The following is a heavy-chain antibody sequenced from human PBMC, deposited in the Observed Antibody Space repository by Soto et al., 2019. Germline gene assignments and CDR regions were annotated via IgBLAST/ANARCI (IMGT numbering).Heavy chain of an antibody. D-gene: IGHD3-3*01. CDR2: IYYSGST. CDR1: GGSISSYY. CDR3: ARDYNRYYDFWSGSYGMAV. J-gene: IGHJ6*02. V-gene: IGHV4-59*01. Sequence: SETLSLTCTVSGGSISSYYWSWIRQPPGKGLEWIGYIYYSGSTNYNPSLKSRATISVDTSKNQFSLKLSSVTAADTAVYYCARDYNRYYDFWSGSYGMAVWGQGTTVTVSS.